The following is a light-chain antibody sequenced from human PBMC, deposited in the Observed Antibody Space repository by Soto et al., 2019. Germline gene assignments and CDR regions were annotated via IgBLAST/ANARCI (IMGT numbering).Light chain of an antibody. CDR1: SSHVGDYNY. Sequence: QSALTQPRSVSGSPGQSVTISCTETSSHVGDYNYVSWYQQYPGKAPKLVIYDVSKRPSGVPDRFSGSKSGNTASLTISGLQAEDEADYYCCSFAGSYTFWVFGGGTQLTVL. V-gene: IGLV2-11*01. CDR2: DVS. CDR3: CSFAGSYTFWV. J-gene: IGLJ3*02.